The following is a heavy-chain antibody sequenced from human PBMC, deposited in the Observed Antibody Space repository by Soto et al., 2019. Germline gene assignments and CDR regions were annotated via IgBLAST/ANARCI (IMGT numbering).Heavy chain of an antibody. Sequence: QVQLQESGPGLVKPSQTLSLTCTVSGGSISSGDYYWRWIRQPPGKGLEWIGYIYYSGSTYYNPSLRSPVTISLDTSKNQCSLKLSSVTAADTAVYSCARVGGFGATTIDYWGQGTLVTVSS. D-gene: IGHD3-10*01. CDR2: IYYSGST. V-gene: IGHV4-30-4*01. CDR1: GGSISSGDYY. J-gene: IGHJ4*02. CDR3: ARVGGFGATTIDY.